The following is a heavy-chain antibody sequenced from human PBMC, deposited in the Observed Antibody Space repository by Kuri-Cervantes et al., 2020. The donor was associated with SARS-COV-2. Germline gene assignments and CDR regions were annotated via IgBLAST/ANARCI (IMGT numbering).Heavy chain of an antibody. CDR3: ARDAHPITAAGYYYYGMDV. D-gene: IGHD6-13*01. V-gene: IGHV3-33*01. CDR1: GFTFSNYG. Sequence: GGSLRLSCAASGFTFSNYGMHWVRQAPGKGLEWVALIWYDGSNKNYGDSVKGRFTISRDNSRNTLYLQMNSLRAEDTAVYYCARDAHPITAAGYYYYGMDVWGQGTTVTVSS. CDR2: IWYDGSNK. J-gene: IGHJ6*02.